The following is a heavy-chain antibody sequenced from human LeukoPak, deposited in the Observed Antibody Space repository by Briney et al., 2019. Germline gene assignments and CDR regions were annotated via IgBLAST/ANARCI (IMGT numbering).Heavy chain of an antibody. CDR2: TSDRSSYT. CDR1: GFTFSDYY. Sequence: KTGGSLRLSCAASGFTFSDYYMSWIRQAPGKGLEWVSYTSDRSSYTNYADSVKGRFTISRDNSKNSLYLQMNSLRTEDTALYYCAKDSVPDLWQQLVRGGRWFDPWGQGTLVTVSS. D-gene: IGHD6-13*01. V-gene: IGHV3-11*05. J-gene: IGHJ5*02. CDR3: AKDSVPDLWQQLVRGGRWFDP.